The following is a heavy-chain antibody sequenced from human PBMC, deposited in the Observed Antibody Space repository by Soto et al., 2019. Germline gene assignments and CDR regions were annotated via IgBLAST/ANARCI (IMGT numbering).Heavy chain of an antibody. D-gene: IGHD6-19*01. CDR2: ISGSGGST. CDR3: AKDRSSSGWTFDY. V-gene: IGHV3-23*01. Sequence: PGGSLRLSCAASGFTFSGYAMSWVRQAPGKGLERVSAISGSGGSTYYADSVKGRFTIPRDNSKNTLYLQMNSLRAEDTAVYYCAKDRSSSGWTFDYWGQGTLVTVSS. J-gene: IGHJ4*02. CDR1: GFTFSGYA.